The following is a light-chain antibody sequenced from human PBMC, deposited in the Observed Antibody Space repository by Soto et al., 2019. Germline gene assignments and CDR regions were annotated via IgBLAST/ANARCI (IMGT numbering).Light chain of an antibody. CDR2: DVS. J-gene: IGLJ2*01. Sequence: QSALTQPRSVSGSPGQSVTISCTGTSSDVGSYYRVSWYQQPQGTAPKLIIYDVSHRPSGVPDRFSGSKSGNTASLTISGLQVEDEADYYCIFYTSNSILLLGGGTKLTVL. V-gene: IGLV2-18*01. CDR3: IFYTSNSILL. CDR1: SSDVGSYYR.